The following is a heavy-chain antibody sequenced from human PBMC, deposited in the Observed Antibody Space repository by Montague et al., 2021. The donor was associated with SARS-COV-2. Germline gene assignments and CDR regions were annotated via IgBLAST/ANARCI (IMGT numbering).Heavy chain of an antibody. Sequence: SETLSLTCSVSGASMRTYYRTWIRESPGRGLERIGYISNSGITNYNPSLKSRATISLDTSKTQFSLKLTSVTTSDTALYYCARDLGWGRCCIDVWGRGTLVTVSS. J-gene: IGHJ2*01. CDR3: ARDLGWGRCCIDV. CDR2: ISNSGIT. D-gene: IGHD1-26*01. CDR1: GASMRTYY. V-gene: IGHV4-59*01.